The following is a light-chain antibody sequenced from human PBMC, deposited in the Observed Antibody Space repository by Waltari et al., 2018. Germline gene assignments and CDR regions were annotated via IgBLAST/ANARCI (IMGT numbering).Light chain of an antibody. Sequence: EIVMTQSPATLSVSPGERATLSCRASQSISNNLAWYQQKPGQAPTLLIYDASTRATGIPARFSGSGSGTEFTLTISSMQSEDFAVYYCQQYNNWPRTFGQGTKVEIK. J-gene: IGKJ1*01. CDR2: DAS. CDR1: QSISNN. CDR3: QQYNNWPRT. V-gene: IGKV3-15*01.